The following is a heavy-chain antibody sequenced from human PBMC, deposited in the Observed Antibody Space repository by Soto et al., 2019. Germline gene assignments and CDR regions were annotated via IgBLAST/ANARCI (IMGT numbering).Heavy chain of an antibody. CDR1: GGSISSGGYY. V-gene: IGHV4-31*03. Sequence: SETLSLTCTVSGGSISSGGYYWSWIRQHPGKGLEWIGYIYYSGSTYYNPSLKSRVTISVDTSKSQFSLKLSSVTAADTAVYYCAREHYDSSGYFFRPRNWFDPWGQGTLVTVSS. J-gene: IGHJ5*02. CDR3: AREHYDSSGYFFRPRNWFDP. CDR2: IYYSGST. D-gene: IGHD3-22*01.